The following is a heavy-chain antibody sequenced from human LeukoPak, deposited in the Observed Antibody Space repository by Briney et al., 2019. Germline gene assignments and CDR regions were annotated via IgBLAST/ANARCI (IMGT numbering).Heavy chain of an antibody. CDR3: ARFPLLTGIRLDGYYFDY. D-gene: IGHD7-27*01. CDR2: INHSGST. V-gene: IGHV4-34*01. J-gene: IGHJ4*02. Sequence: SSETLSLTCAVYGGSFSGYYWSWIRQPPGKGLEWIGEINHSGSTNYNPSLKSRVTMSVDTSKNQFSLKLSSVTAADTAVYYCARFPLLTGIRLDGYYFDYWGQGTLVTVSS. CDR1: GGSFSGYY.